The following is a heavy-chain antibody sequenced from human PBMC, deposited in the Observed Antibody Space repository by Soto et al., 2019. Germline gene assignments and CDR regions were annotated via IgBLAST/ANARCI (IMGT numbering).Heavy chain of an antibody. CDR3: ASDWFYMDV. Sequence: PGGSLRLSCAASGFTFSNYPMNWVRQAPGKGLEWISYTSGDSGTIYYADSVKGRFSISRDNAKNSLYLQMNSLRVEDTAVYYCASDWFYMDVWGKGTSVPVSS. CDR1: GFTFSNYP. D-gene: IGHD3-9*01. J-gene: IGHJ6*03. V-gene: IGHV3-48*01. CDR2: TSGDSGTI.